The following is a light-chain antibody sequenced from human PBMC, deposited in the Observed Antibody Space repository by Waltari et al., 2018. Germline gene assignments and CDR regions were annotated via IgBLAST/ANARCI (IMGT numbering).Light chain of an antibody. CDR3: QQRRNWPLT. CDR1: QSVNWY. CDR2: DTS. V-gene: IGKV3-11*01. J-gene: IGKJ4*01. Sequence: EIVLTQSPATLSLSPGERATLSCRASQSVNWYLAWYQQRPGQAPRLLIFDTSNWATGIPARFSGSGSETDFTLTISSLEPDDSAVYYCQQRRNWPLTFGGGTKVEIK.